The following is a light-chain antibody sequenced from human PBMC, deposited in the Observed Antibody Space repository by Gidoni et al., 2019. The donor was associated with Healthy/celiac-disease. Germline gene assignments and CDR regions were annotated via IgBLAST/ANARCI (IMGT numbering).Light chain of an antibody. V-gene: IGLV3-1*01. CDR2: QDS. J-gene: IGLJ2*01. CDR3: QAWDSSTAWDVV. CDR1: KLGDKY. Sequence: SYELTQPPSVSVSPGQTASITCSGDKLGDKYACCYQQKPGPSPVLVIYQDSKRPSGIPERFSGSNSGNTATLTISGTQAMDEADYYCQAWDSSTAWDVVFGGGTKLTVL.